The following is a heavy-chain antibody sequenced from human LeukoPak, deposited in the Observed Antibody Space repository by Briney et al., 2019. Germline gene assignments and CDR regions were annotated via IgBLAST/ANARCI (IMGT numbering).Heavy chain of an antibody. J-gene: IGHJ6*02. CDR1: GGSISSYY. D-gene: IGHD3-22*01. V-gene: IGHV4-4*07. CDR2: ISTSGST. CDR3: ARDSRHYDSSGYYYYYGMDV. Sequence: SETLSLTCTVSGGSISSYYWSWIRQPAGKGLEWIGRISTSGSTNYNPSLKSRVTMSVDTSTNQFSLKLSSVTAADTAVYYCARDSRHYDSSGYYYYYGMDVWGQGTTVTVSS.